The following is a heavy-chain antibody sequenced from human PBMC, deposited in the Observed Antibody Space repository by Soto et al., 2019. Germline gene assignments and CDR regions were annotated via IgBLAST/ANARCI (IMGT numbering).Heavy chain of an antibody. V-gene: IGHV3-33*01. D-gene: IGHD2-2*01. CDR2: IWYDGSNK. Sequence: QVQLVESGGGVVQPGRSLRLSCAASGFTFSSYGMHWVRQAPGKGLEWVAVIWYDGSNKYYADSVKGRFTISRDNSKNTLYLQMNSLRAEDTAVYYCARTLGYCSSTSCPGHYYGMDVWGQGTTVTVSS. CDR3: ARTLGYCSSTSCPGHYYGMDV. J-gene: IGHJ6*02. CDR1: GFTFSSYG.